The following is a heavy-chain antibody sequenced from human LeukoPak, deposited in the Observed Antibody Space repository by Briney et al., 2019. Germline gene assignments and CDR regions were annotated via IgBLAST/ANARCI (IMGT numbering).Heavy chain of an antibody. CDR3: ARDGGGSLYDI. CDR1: GYTFTSFG. J-gene: IGHJ3*02. D-gene: IGHD1-26*01. V-gene: IGHV1-2*02. CDR2: INPNTGGT. Sequence: ASVKVPCQASGYTFTSFGINWVRQAPGQGLEWMGWINPNTGGTNYAQKFQGRVTMTRDTSISTAYMDLNRLRSDDTAIYYCARDGGGSLYDIWGQGTMVTVSS.